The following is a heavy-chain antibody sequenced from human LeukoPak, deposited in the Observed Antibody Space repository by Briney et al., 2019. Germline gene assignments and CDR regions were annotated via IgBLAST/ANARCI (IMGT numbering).Heavy chain of an antibody. Sequence: GESLKISCKGSGYSFTSYWIGWVRQMPGKGLEWMGIIYPGDSDTRYRPSFQGQVTISADKSISTAYLQWSSLKASDTAMYYCARLGGSGSYYSYYFDYWGQGTLVTVSS. CDR1: GYSFTSYW. J-gene: IGHJ4*02. V-gene: IGHV5-51*01. CDR2: IYPGDSDT. D-gene: IGHD3-10*01. CDR3: ARLGGSGSYYSYYFDY.